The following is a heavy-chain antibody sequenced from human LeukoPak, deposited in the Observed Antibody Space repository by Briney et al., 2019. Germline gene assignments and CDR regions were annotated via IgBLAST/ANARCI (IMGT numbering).Heavy chain of an antibody. V-gene: IGHV1-2*02. CDR1: GYTFTHYG. Sequence: ASVKVSCKASGYTFTHYGISWVRQAPGQGLEWMGWINPNSGGTNYAQKFQGRVTMTRNTSISTAYMELSRLRSDDTAVYKCARSDQHGSGSDWTTPFDAFDIWGQGTMVTVSS. J-gene: IGHJ3*02. D-gene: IGHD3-10*01. CDR3: ARSDQHGSGSDWTTPFDAFDI. CDR2: INPNSGGT.